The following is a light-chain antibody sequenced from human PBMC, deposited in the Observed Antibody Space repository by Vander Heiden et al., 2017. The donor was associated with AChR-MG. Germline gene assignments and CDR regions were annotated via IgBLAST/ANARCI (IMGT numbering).Light chain of an antibody. J-gene: IGLJ1*01. CDR3: SSYTSSSTPYV. CDR2: DVS. CDR1: SSDVGGYNY. V-gene: IGLV2-14*03. Sequence: QSALTQPASVSGSPGQSTTICCTGTSSDVGGYNYVSWYQQHPVKAPKLMIYDVSNRPSGVSNRFSGSKSGNTASLTISGLQAEDEADYYCSSYTSSSTPYVFGTGTKVTVL.